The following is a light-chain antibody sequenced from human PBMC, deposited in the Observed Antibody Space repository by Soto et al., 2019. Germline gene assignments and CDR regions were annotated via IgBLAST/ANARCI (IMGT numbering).Light chain of an antibody. J-gene: IGKJ1*01. Sequence: DIQMTQSPSTLSGSVGDRVTITCRASQTISSWLAWYQQKPGKAPKLLIYKASTLKSGVPSRFSGSGSGTEFILTISSLQPDDFATYYCQQYTNTNNPWMFGQGTKVDI. V-gene: IGKV1-5*03. CDR3: QQYTNTNNPWM. CDR2: KAS. CDR1: QTISSW.